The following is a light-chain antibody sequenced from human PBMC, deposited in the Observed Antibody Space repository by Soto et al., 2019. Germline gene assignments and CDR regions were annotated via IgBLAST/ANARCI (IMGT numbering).Light chain of an antibody. CDR3: QQYNEIPWT. CDR1: QNVINW. J-gene: IGKJ1*01. V-gene: IGKV1-5*03. Sequence: DIQMTQSPSTLSASLGDRVTITCRASQNVINWLAWLQKKPGIPPKLLIYKASRLEGGVPSRLSGSGSETEFTLTVSSLQPDDFASYYCQQYNEIPWTFGQGTKVEIK. CDR2: KAS.